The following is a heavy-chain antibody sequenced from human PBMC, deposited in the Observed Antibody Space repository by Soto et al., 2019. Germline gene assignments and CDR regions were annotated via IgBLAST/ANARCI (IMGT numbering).Heavy chain of an antibody. CDR1: GYSFTSYW. Sequence: LKISCKGSGYSFTSYWIGWVRQMPGKGLEWMGIIYPGDSDTRYSPSFQGQVTISADKSISTAYLQWSSLKASDTAMYYCARPKINYDILTGDYYYYMDVWGKGTTVTVSS. V-gene: IGHV5-51*01. CDR3: ARPKINYDILTGDYYYYMDV. CDR2: IYPGDSDT. J-gene: IGHJ6*03. D-gene: IGHD3-9*01.